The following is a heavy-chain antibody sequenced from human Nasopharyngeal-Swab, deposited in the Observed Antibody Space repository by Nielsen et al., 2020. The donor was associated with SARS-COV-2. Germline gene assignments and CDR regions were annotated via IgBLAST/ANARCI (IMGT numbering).Heavy chain of an antibody. D-gene: IGHD6-13*01. CDR2: IIPILGIA. J-gene: IGHJ6*02. V-gene: IGHV1-69*04. CDR3: ASAAGSWNYYYYYGMDV. Sequence: SVKVSCKASGGTFSGYAISWVRQAPGQGLEWMGRIIPILGIANYAQKFQGRVTITADKSTSTAYMELSSLRSGDTAVYYCASAAGSWNYYYYYGMDVWGQGTTVTVSS. CDR1: GGTFSGYA.